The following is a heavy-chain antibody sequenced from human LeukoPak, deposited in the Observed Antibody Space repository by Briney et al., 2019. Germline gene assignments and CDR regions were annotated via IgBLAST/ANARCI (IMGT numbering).Heavy chain of an antibody. D-gene: IGHD1-26*01. CDR2: IYPGDSDT. Sequence: GESLKISFKGSGYRFTSYWIGWVRQMPGKGLVWMGFIYPGDSDTRYSPSFQGQVTISADKSMSTAYLQWSSLKASDTAMYYCARRRGRYSGDAFDIWGQGTMVTVSS. CDR3: ARRRGRYSGDAFDI. V-gene: IGHV5-51*01. CDR1: GYRFTSYW. J-gene: IGHJ3*02.